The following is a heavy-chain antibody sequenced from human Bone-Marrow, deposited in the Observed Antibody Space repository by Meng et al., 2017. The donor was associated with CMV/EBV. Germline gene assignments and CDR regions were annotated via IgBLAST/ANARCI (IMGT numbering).Heavy chain of an antibody. Sequence: VSGCSVSSGRYYWRWIRQPPGKGLEWIGYIYYSGSTNYNPSLKSRVTISVDTSKNQFSLKLSSVTAADTAVYYCARVPAATKWFDPWGQGTLVTVSS. V-gene: IGHV4-61*01. D-gene: IGHD2-2*01. CDR3: ARVPAATKWFDP. CDR1: GCSVSSGRYY. CDR2: IYYSGST. J-gene: IGHJ5*02.